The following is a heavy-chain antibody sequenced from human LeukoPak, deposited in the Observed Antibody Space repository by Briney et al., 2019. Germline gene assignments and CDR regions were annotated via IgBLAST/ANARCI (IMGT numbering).Heavy chain of an antibody. V-gene: IGHV3-30-3*01. D-gene: IGHD2-2*01. Sequence: GGSLRLSCAASGFTFSSYAMHGVRQAPGKGREWVAVISYDGSNKYYADSVKGRFTISRDNSKNTLYLQMNSLRAEDTAVYYCARGKVPAALVDAFDIWGQGTMVTVSS. CDR1: GFTFSSYA. CDR3: ARGKVPAALVDAFDI. J-gene: IGHJ3*02. CDR2: ISYDGSNK.